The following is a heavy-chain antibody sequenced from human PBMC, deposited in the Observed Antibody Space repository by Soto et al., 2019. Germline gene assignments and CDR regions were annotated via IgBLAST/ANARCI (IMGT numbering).Heavy chain of an antibody. CDR3: AREAGYCSRTSCYRRAFDT. D-gene: IGHD2-2*01. CDR1: GFSFSGHW. J-gene: IGHJ3*02. V-gene: IGHV3-74*03. CDR2: INTDGGNS. Sequence: EAQLVESGGDLVQPGGSLRLSCAASGFSFSGHWMHWVRQVPGKGLEWVSRINTDGGNSAYADSVKGRFTISRDNAKNTLYLQMNGLRAEDTAVYYCAREAGYCSRTSCYRRAFDTWGQGTTVTVSS.